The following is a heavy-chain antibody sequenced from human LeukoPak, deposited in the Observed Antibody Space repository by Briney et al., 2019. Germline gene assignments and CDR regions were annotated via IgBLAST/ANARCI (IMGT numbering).Heavy chain of an antibody. CDR1: GGSISSYY. CDR2: VHHSGRT. CDR3: ARASTLYGDYPDY. J-gene: IGHJ4*02. Sequence: SETLSLTCTVSGGSISSYYWSWIRQPPGKGLEWIGYVHHSGRTDYNPSLKSRVTISVDTSKNQVSLKLSSVTAADTAVYSCARASTLYGDYPDYWGQGTLVTVSS. V-gene: IGHV4-59*01. D-gene: IGHD4-17*01.